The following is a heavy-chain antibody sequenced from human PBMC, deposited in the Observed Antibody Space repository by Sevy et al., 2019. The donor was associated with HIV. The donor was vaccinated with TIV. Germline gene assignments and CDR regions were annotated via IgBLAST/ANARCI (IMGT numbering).Heavy chain of an antibody. CDR2: IYYSGST. J-gene: IGHJ3*02. Sequence: SETLSLTCTVSGGSVSSGSYYWSWIRQPPGNGLEWIGYIYYSGSTNYNPSLKSRVTISVDTSKNQFSLKLSSVTAADAAVYYCARGLTTVTTGDAFDIWGQGTMVTVSS. V-gene: IGHV4-61*01. D-gene: IGHD4-17*01. CDR1: GGSVSSGSYY. CDR3: ARGLTTVTTGDAFDI.